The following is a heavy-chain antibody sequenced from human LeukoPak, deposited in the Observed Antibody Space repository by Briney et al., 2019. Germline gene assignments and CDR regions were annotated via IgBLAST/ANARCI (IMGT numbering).Heavy chain of an antibody. Sequence: SETLSLTCTVSGGSISSYYWSWIRQPPGKGLEWIGYIYYSGGTNYNPSLKSRVTISVDTSKNQFSLKLSSVTAADTAVYYCARDLGIAMAGPYWYFDLWGRGTLVTVSS. CDR3: ARDLGIAMAGPYWYFDL. CDR1: GGSISSYY. V-gene: IGHV4-59*01. CDR2: IYYSGGT. D-gene: IGHD6-19*01. J-gene: IGHJ2*01.